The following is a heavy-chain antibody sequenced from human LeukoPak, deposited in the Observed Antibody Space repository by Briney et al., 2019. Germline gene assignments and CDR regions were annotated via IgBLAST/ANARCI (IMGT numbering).Heavy chain of an antibody. D-gene: IGHD5-24*01. Sequence: PGGSLRLSCAASGFTFSSYWMSWVRQAPGKGLEWVSYIDTGTSTIYYADSVKGRFTISKDNAKNSLYLQMNSLRAEDTAVYYCAKSGYNRFDYWGQGTLVTVSS. J-gene: IGHJ4*02. CDR3: AKSGYNRFDY. CDR1: GFTFSSYW. V-gene: IGHV3-48*01. CDR2: IDTGTSTI.